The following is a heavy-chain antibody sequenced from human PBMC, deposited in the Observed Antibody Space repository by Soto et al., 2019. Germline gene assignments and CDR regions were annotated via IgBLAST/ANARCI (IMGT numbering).Heavy chain of an antibody. Sequence: QVQLVESGGGVVQPGRSLRLSCAASGFTFSTFAMHWVRQAPGKGLEWVALISFDGSQTYYADSVKGRFTLSRDNSRTTLFLQMKSLRPEATAVYYCAKDLGVVSTAPPLNWFDPWGQGTLVIVSS. D-gene: IGHD1-1*01. CDR1: GFTFSTFA. J-gene: IGHJ5*02. V-gene: IGHV3-30*18. CDR2: ISFDGSQT. CDR3: AKDLGVVSTAPPLNWFDP.